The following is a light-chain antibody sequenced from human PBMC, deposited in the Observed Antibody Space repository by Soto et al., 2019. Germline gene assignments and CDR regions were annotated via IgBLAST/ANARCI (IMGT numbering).Light chain of an antibody. Sequence: IVMSQSPATLSVSPGERATLSCRASQSISSHLAWYQQKPGQAPRLLIYSTSSRATGVPDRFRGSGSGTDFTLTISRLEPEDFAVYYCQQYGSSPQITFGQGTRLEIK. CDR3: QQYGSSPQIT. V-gene: IGKV3-20*01. J-gene: IGKJ5*01. CDR2: STS. CDR1: QSISSH.